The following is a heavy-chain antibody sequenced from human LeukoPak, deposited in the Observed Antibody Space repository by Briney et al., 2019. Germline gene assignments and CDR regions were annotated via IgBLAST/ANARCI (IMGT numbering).Heavy chain of an antibody. D-gene: IGHD2-15*01. CDR1: GFTFSSYS. V-gene: IGHV3-21*01. Sequence: KSGGSLRLSCAASGFTFSSYSMNWVRQASGKGLEWVSSISSDSNYIYYADSVKGRFTISRDNAKNSLYLQMNSLRAEDTAVYYCARDVARISDYWGQGALVTVSS. CDR3: ARDVARISDY. CDR2: ISSDSNYI. J-gene: IGHJ4*02.